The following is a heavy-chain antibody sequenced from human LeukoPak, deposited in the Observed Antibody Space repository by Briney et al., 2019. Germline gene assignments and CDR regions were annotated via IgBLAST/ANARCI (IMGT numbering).Heavy chain of an antibody. CDR2: INHSGST. CDR1: GGSFSGYY. Sequence: SETLSLTCAVYGGSFSGYYWSWIRQPPGKGLEWIGEINHSGSTNYNPSLKSRVTISVDTSKNQFSLKLSSVTAADTAVYYCPRSTVYFVAFDIWGQGTMVTVSS. D-gene: IGHD3-10*02. J-gene: IGHJ3*02. CDR3: PRSTVYFVAFDI. V-gene: IGHV4-34*01.